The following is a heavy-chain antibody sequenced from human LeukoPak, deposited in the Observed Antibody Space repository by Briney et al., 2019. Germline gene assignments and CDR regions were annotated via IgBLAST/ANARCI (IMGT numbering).Heavy chain of an antibody. V-gene: IGHV3-23*03. Sequence: AGGSLRLSCAASGFTFSSYAMSWVRQAPGKGLEWVSFIYSGGTTYYGDSVKGRFTISRDNSKNTVYLQMNRLRAEDTAVYYCAKLSLTFDYLQYWGQGALVTVSS. CDR3: AKLSLTFDYLQY. J-gene: IGHJ4*02. CDR2: IYSGGTT. D-gene: IGHD2/OR15-2a*01. CDR1: GFTFSSYA.